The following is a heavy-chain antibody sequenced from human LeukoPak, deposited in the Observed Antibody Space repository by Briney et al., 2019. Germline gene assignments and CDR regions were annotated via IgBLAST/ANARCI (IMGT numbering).Heavy chain of an antibody. CDR3: ARRRGGDGLDV. D-gene: IGHD5-24*01. J-gene: IGHJ6*02. CDR1: GYTFTSYG. V-gene: IGHV1-3*01. Sequence: ASVKVSCKASGYTFTSYGISWVRQAPGQRLEWMGWINAGNGNTKYSQKFQGRVTITRDTSASTAYMELSSLRSEDTAVYYCARRRGGDGLDVWGQGTTVTVSS. CDR2: INAGNGNT.